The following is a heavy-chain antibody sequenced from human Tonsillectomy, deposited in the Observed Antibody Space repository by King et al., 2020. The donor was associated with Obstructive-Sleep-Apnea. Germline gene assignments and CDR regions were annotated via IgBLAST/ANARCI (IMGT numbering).Heavy chain of an antibody. Sequence: VQLVQSGAEVKKPGSSVKVSCKASGGTFSSYAISWVRQAPGQGLEWMGGIIPIFGTANYAQKFQGRVTITADESTSTAYMELSSLRSEDTAVYYCARDRGHTMIVVVKTKSYDAFDIWGQGTMVTVSS. CDR3: ARDRGHTMIVVVKTKSYDAFDI. V-gene: IGHV1-69*01. CDR2: IIPIFGTA. CDR1: GGTFSSYA. J-gene: IGHJ3*02. D-gene: IGHD3-22*01.